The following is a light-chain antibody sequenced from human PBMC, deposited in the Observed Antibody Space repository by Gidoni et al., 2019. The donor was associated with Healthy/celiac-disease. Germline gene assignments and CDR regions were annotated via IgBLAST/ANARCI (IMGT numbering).Light chain of an antibody. Sequence: QLVLTQSPSASAPLGASVKLTCTLSSGHSSYAIAWHQQQPEKGPRYLMKLNSDGSHSKGDGIPDRFSGSSSGAERYPTISSLQSEDEADYYCQTWGTGIRVFGGGTKLTVL. CDR2: LNSDGSH. CDR3: QTWGTGIRV. J-gene: IGLJ3*02. CDR1: SGHSSYA. V-gene: IGLV4-69*01.